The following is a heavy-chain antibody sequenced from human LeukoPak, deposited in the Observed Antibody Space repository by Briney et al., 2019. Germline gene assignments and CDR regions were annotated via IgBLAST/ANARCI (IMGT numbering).Heavy chain of an antibody. CDR1: GFSFDDYA. CDR2: ISWNSGTI. Sequence: GGSLRLSCAASGFSFDDYAMHWVRQAPGKGLEWVSGISWNSGTIGYADSVKGRFTISRDNAKNSLYLQMHSLRAEDTAFYFCAKDVTGTGAFDIWGQGTMVTVSS. CDR3: AKDVTGTGAFDI. V-gene: IGHV3-9*01. D-gene: IGHD1-7*01. J-gene: IGHJ3*02.